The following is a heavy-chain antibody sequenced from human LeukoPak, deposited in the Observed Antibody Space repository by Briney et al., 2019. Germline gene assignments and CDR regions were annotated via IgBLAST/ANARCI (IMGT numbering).Heavy chain of an antibody. CDR1: GFTFSTYW. D-gene: IGHD6-13*01. V-gene: IGHV3-7*01. CDR2: IKQDGSEK. Sequence: PGGSLRLSCAASGFTFSTYWMSWLRQAPGKGLEWVANIKQDGSEKYYVDSVKGRFTISRENAKNSLYLQMNSLRAGDTAVYYCARARIAAAGRRWDYWGQGTLVTVSS. J-gene: IGHJ4*02. CDR3: ARARIAAAGRRWDY.